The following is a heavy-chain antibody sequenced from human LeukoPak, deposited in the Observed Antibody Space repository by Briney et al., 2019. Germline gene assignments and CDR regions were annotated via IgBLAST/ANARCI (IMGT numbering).Heavy chain of an antibody. J-gene: IGHJ4*02. Sequence: SQTLSLTCTVSGGSISSGSYYWSWIRQPAGKGLEWIGRIYTSGSTNYNPSLKSRVTMSVDTSKNQFPLKLSSVTAADTAVYYCARENGDYDYWGQGTLVTVSS. CDR1: GGSISSGSYY. CDR2: IYTSGST. CDR3: ARENGDYDY. D-gene: IGHD4-17*01. V-gene: IGHV4-61*02.